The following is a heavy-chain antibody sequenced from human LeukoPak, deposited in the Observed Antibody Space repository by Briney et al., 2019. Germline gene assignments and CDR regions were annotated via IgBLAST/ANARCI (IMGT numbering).Heavy chain of an antibody. Sequence: GGSLRLSCAASGFTFSDYYMSWIRQAPGKGLEWVSYLSSSGSTIYYADSGKGRFTIARDNAKNSLYLQMNSLRAEDTAVYYCAKGSSYTETYCFDYWGQGTLVTVSS. J-gene: IGHJ4*02. CDR1: GFTFSDYY. D-gene: IGHD2-2*02. CDR2: LSSSGSTI. CDR3: AKGSSYTETYCFDY. V-gene: IGHV3-11*04.